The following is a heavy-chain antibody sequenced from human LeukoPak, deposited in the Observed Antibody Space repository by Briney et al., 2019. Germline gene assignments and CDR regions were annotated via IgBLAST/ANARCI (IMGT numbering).Heavy chain of an antibody. Sequence: SETLSLTCAVYGGSSSNYYWNWIRQSPGKGLEWIGEINQSGSAKYNPSLKSRVTISVDTSKNQFSLKLTSVTAADTAVYYCARGFGDWGLSWFDPWGQGTLVTVSS. J-gene: IGHJ5*02. CDR1: GGSSSNYY. V-gene: IGHV4-34*01. CDR3: ARGFGDWGLSWFDP. D-gene: IGHD3-10*01. CDR2: INQSGSA.